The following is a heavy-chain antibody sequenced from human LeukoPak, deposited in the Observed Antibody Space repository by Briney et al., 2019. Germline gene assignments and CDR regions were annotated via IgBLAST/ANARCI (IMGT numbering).Heavy chain of an antibody. CDR2: IWYDGSNK. CDR1: GFTFSSYG. Sequence: GRSLRLSCAASGFTFSSYGMHWVRQAPGKGLEWVAVIWYDGSNKYYADSVKGRFTISRDNSKNTLYLQMNSLRAEDTAVYYCAREDAPYDSSGYDAFDIWGQGTMVTVSS. J-gene: IGHJ3*02. D-gene: IGHD3-22*01. V-gene: IGHV3-33*01. CDR3: AREDAPYDSSGYDAFDI.